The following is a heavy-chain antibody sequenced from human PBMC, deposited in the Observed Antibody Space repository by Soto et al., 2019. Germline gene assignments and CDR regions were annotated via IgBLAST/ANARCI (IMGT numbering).Heavy chain of an antibody. CDR3: ARPARQDTVAGDY. Sequence: SETLSLTCTVSCGSISSSSYYWGWIRQPPGKGLEWIGNIFYSGGTNYNPSLKSRVTISLDTSKNQFSRKLSAVTAADTAVYYCARPARQDTVAGDYWGQGTLVTVS. CDR2: IFYSGGT. J-gene: IGHJ4*02. D-gene: IGHD5-12*01. V-gene: IGHV4-39*01. CDR1: CGSISSSSYY.